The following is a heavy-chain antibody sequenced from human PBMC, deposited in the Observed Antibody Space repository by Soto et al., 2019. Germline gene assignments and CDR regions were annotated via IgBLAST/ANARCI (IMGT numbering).Heavy chain of an antibody. J-gene: IGHJ4*02. CDR3: AKAPLMIVVVTSDY. Sequence: GSLRLSCAASGFTFSTYAMTWVRQAPGKGLEWLSAITGSGGGTYYADSVKGRFTISRDNSKNTLYLQMNSLRAEDTAVYYCAKAPLMIVVVTSDYWGQGTLVTVSS. D-gene: IGHD3-22*01. V-gene: IGHV3-23*01. CDR2: ITGSGGGT. CDR1: GFTFSTYA.